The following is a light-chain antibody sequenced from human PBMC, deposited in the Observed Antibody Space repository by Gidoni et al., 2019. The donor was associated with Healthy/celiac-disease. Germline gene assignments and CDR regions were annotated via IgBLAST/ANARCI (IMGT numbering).Light chain of an antibody. CDR1: HSLLHSNGYNY. Sequence: DILMTQSPLSLPVTPGSPASISCRSSHSLLHSNGYNYLDWYLQKPGQSPQLLIYLGSNRASGVPDRFSGSGSGTDFTLKISRVEAEDVGVYYCMQALQTPRTFGQGTKLEIK. CDR3: MQALQTPRT. V-gene: IGKV2-28*01. J-gene: IGKJ2*01. CDR2: LGS.